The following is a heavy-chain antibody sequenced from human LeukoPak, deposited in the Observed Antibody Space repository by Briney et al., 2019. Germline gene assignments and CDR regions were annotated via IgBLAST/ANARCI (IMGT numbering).Heavy chain of an antibody. D-gene: IGHD2-21*02. V-gene: IGHV1-69*06. CDR3: ARAPWRSAYCGGDCPNWFDP. Sequence: ASVKVSCKASGGTFSSYAISWVRQAPGQGLGWMGGIIPIFGTANYSQKVQGRITITAGKSTRTAYMELRRLRSDDPAVYYCARAPWRSAYCGGDCPNWFDPWGQGTLVTVSS. CDR2: IIPIFGTA. CDR1: GGTFSSYA. J-gene: IGHJ5*02.